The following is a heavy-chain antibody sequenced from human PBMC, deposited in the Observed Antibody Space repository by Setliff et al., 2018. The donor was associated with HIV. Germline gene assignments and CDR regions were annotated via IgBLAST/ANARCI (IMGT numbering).Heavy chain of an antibody. D-gene: IGHD1-1*01. CDR1: GGSISSSSYY. J-gene: IGHJ4*02. V-gene: IGHV4-39*01. CDR3: ARVIGWNDAGDY. CDR2: IYYSGST. Sequence: SETLSLTCTVSGGSISSSSYYWGWIRQPPGKGLEWIGSIYYSGSTYYNPSLKTRVTISVDTSKNQFSLKLSSVTAADTAVYYCARVIGWNDAGDYWGRGTLVTV.